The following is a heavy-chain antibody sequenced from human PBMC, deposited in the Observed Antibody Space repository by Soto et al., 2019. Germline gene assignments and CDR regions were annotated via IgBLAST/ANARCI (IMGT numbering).Heavy chain of an antibody. V-gene: IGHV1-46*01. Sequence: QLQLVQSGAEVKKPGASVRISCTASAKTSINYYVHWVRQAPGQGLEWMGVIHPGIGNTNVAPRLQDRVTMTRDTSTGTVYMELSSLRSDDTAVYYCAKDKSGWSLYGLNVWGQGTTVTVSS. CDR1: AKTSINYY. D-gene: IGHD6-19*01. J-gene: IGHJ6*02. CDR3: AKDKSGWSLYGLNV. CDR2: IHPGIGNT.